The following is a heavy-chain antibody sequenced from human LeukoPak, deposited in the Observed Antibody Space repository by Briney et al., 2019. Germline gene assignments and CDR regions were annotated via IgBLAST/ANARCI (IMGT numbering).Heavy chain of an antibody. CDR2: IYYSGST. Sequence: SETLSLTCTVSGGSISSSSYYWGWIRQPPGKGLEWIGSIYYSGSTNYNPSLKSRVTISVDTSKNQFSLKLSSVTAADTAVYYCARGKTYYDISKDAFDIWGQGTMVTVSS. CDR3: ARGKTYYDISKDAFDI. J-gene: IGHJ3*02. CDR1: GGSISSSSYY. V-gene: IGHV4-39*07. D-gene: IGHD3-22*01.